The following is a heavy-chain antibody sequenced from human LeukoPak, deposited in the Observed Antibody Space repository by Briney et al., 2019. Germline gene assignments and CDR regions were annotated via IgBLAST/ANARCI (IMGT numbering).Heavy chain of an antibody. D-gene: IGHD1-26*01. CDR1: DGSISSYY. J-gene: IGHJ4*02. Sequence: PSETLSLTCTVSDGSISSYYWSWIRQPAGKGLEWIGRIFSTGSTNYNPSLKSRVTMSVDTSKNQFSLKLSSVTAADTAVYYCARLYSGSWVSYFDYWGQGTLVTVSS. CDR2: IFSTGST. V-gene: IGHV4-4*07. CDR3: ARLYSGSWVSYFDY.